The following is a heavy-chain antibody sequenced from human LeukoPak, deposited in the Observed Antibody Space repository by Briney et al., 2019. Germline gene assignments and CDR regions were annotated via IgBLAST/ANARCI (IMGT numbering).Heavy chain of an antibody. CDR2: ISYDGSNK. D-gene: IGHD3-16*01. V-gene: IGHV3-30*18. CDR3: AKDRDDYVWGSYLGAFDI. J-gene: IGHJ3*02. Sequence: GGSLRLSCAASGFTFSSYGMHWVRQAPGKGLEWVAVISYDGSNKYYADSVKGRFTISRDNSKNTLYLQMHSLRAEDTAVFYCAKDRDDYVWGSYLGAFDIWGQGTMVTVSS. CDR1: GFTFSSYG.